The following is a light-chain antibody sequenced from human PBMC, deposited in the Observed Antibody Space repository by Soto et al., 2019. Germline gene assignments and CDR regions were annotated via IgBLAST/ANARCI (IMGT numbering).Light chain of an antibody. CDR2: GAS. Sequence: GDRLSITRRASRDISNSLAWYQQTPGKAPKLLLRGASSLHRGVPSRFRGGGAGTEFTPTISSLQHEDFETYYCQQTSAFPRTVGQGTQVEI. CDR1: RDISNS. V-gene: IGKV1-12*01. J-gene: IGKJ1*01. CDR3: QQTSAFPRT.